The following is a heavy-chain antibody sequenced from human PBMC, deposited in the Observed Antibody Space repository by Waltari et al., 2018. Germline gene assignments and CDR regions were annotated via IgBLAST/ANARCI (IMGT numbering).Heavy chain of an antibody. J-gene: IGHJ4*02. Sequence: EVQLMESGGGLVQPGGSLRLSCAASGFSFSNYWMHWVRQGPGKGLVWVSRIDSDGSSTSYADSVKGRFTISRDNAKNTLYLQMNSLRAEDTAVYYCARGGYSGYDWRAGGDYWGQGTLVTVSP. V-gene: IGHV3-74*01. CDR1: GFSFSNYW. CDR2: IDSDGSST. D-gene: IGHD5-12*01. CDR3: ARGGYSGYDWRAGGDY.